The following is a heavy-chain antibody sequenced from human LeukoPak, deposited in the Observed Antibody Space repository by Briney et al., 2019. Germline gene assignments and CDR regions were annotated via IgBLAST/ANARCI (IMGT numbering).Heavy chain of an antibody. CDR3: ARGSIGYDFWSGSRGIGWFDP. CDR1: GYTFTSYG. Sequence: GASVKVSCKASGYTFTSYGISWVRQAPGQGLEWMGWISAYNGNTNYAQKLQGRVTMTTDTSTSTAYMELRSLRSDDTAVYYCARGSIGYDFWSGSRGIGWFDPWGQGTLITVPS. D-gene: IGHD3-3*01. V-gene: IGHV1-18*01. J-gene: IGHJ5*02. CDR2: ISAYNGNT.